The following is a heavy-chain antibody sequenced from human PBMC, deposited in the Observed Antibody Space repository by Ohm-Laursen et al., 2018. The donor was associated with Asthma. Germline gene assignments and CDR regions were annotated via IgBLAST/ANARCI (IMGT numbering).Heavy chain of an antibody. D-gene: IGHD5-24*01. J-gene: IGHJ4*02. Sequence: SLRLSCTASGFTFSDYYMSWIRQAPGKGLEWVSYISSSSSYTNYADSVKGRFTISRDNAKNSLYLQMSSLRAEDTAVYYCARDLAARRDGYNYFGFDYWGQGTLVTVSS. CDR2: ISSSSSYT. CDR3: ARDLAARRDGYNYFGFDY. V-gene: IGHV3-11*06. CDR1: GFTFSDYY.